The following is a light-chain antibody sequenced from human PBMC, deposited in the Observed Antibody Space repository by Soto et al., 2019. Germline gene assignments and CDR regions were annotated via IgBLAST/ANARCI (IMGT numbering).Light chain of an antibody. J-gene: IGKJ1*01. V-gene: IGKV1-5*01. Sequence: DIPMTQSPSTLSASVGDRVTITCRASQSISSWLAWYQQKPGKAPKLLIYDASSLKSGVPSRFSGSGSGTEFTLTISSLQPDDFATYYCQQYNSYVRGFGQGTKVEIK. CDR1: QSISSW. CDR3: QQYNSYVRG. CDR2: DAS.